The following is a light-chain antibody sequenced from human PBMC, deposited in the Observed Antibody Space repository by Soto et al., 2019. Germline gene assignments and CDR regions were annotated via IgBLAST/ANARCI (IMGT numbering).Light chain of an antibody. CDR1: QSVSSY. Sequence: DIQMTQSPSSLSASVGDRVTITCRASQSVSSYLNWYQQKPGKAPNLLIYATSSLQSGVPSRFSGSGSGTDFTLTISGLRPEDFATYFCQQSYSTPPTFGQGTKVDI. CDR3: QQSYSTPPT. CDR2: ATS. V-gene: IGKV1-39*01. J-gene: IGKJ1*01.